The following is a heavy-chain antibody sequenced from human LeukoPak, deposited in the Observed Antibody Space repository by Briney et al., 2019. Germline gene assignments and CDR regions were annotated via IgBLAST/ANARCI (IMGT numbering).Heavy chain of an antibody. D-gene: IGHD3-16*01. Sequence: WEILSLTCTVPGGSISSYYWSWIPQPSGKGLGWIVRIYTSGSTNYNPSLKSRVTMSVDTSKTQFSLNRNSVTAAHTALNYCARAAVMTAFCGASADAAFDTWGQGTMVTVSS. CDR3: ARAAVMTAFCGASADAAFDT. CDR2: IYTSGST. CDR1: GGSISSYY. V-gene: IGHV4-4*07. J-gene: IGHJ3*02.